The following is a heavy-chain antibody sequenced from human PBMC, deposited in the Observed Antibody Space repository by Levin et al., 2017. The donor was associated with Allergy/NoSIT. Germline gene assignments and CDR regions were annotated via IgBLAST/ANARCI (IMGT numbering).Heavy chain of an antibody. V-gene: IGHV4-39*01. CDR1: GGSISSSSYY. CDR2: IYYSGST. Sequence: SQTLSLTCTVSGGSISSSSYYWGWIRQPPGKGLEWIGSIYYSGSTYYNPSLKSRVTISVDTSKNQFSLKLSSVTAADTAVYYCARHVAVAGYSWYFDLWGRGTLVTVSS. D-gene: IGHD6-19*01. CDR3: ARHVAVAGYSWYFDL. J-gene: IGHJ2*01.